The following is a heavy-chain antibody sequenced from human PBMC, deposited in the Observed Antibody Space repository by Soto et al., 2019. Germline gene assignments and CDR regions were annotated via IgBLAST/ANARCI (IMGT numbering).Heavy chain of an antibody. CDR3: ARDQQSYYDTSGYYPYFDF. V-gene: IGHV4-61*01. J-gene: IGHJ4*02. CDR2: IYYTGST. D-gene: IGHD3-22*01. Sequence: SETLSLTCTVSGGSVNTAPYHWSWLRQAPRNGLEWFGHIYYTGSTNYNPSFESRVAISLDTSNNPFSLRLTSLTAADTAVYFCARDQQSYYDTSGYYPYFDFWGQGTLVTVSS. CDR1: GGSVNTAPYH.